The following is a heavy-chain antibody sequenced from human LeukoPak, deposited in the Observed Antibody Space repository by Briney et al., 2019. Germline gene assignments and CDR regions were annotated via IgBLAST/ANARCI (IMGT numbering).Heavy chain of an antibody. CDR3: ARAFTVRGVITSFDY. V-gene: IGHV7-4-1*02. D-gene: IGHD3-10*01. CDR2: INTNTGNP. J-gene: IGHJ4*01. Sequence: ASVKVSCKASGYTFTTYSMNWVRQAPGQGLEWMGWINTNTGNPTYAQGFTGRFVFSLDTSVSTAYLQISSLKAEDTAVYYCARAFTVRGVITSFDYWGQGTLVTVSS. CDR1: GYTFTTYS.